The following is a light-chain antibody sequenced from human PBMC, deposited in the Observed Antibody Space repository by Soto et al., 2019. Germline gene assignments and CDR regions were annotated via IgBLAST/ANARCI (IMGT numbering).Light chain of an antibody. CDR2: AAS. V-gene: IGKV1-39*01. Sequence: EIKMDMYTSYVSASVGDSVSITCRARQTVGTLLNWYQQRPGSAPNLLIYAASNLPTGVPSRFSGSGSGTDFTLTINSLQPEDVGTYYCQQSYSIRSWTFGQGTKVDIK. J-gene: IGKJ1*01. CDR1: QTVGTL. CDR3: QQSYSIRSWT.